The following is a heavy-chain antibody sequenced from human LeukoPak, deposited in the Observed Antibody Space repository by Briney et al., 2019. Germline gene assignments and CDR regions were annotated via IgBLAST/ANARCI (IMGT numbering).Heavy chain of an antibody. CDR3: ASTQSHYYGAGSHAFDI. V-gene: IGHV4-39*01. CDR2: FYYSGSP. Sequence: SETLSLTCIVSGGSISSSNYYWGWIRQPPGTGLEWIGSFYYSGSPYYNPSLKSRVTISVDTSKNQFSLKLSPVTAADTAVYYCASTQSHYYGAGSHAFDIWGQGTMVTVSS. CDR1: GGSISSSNYY. J-gene: IGHJ3*02. D-gene: IGHD3-10*01.